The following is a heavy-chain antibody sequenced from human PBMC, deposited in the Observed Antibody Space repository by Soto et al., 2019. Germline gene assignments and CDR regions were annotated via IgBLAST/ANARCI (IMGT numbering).Heavy chain of an antibody. J-gene: IGHJ4*02. D-gene: IGHD3-16*02. CDR2: ISAYNGNT. Sequence: ASVKVSCKASGYTFTSYGISWVRQAPGQGLEWMGWISAYNGNTNYAQKLQGGVTMTTDTSTSTAYMELRSLRSDDTAVYYCARDLSMITFGGVIVRFDYWGQGTLVTVSS. CDR1: GYTFTSYG. V-gene: IGHV1-18*01. CDR3: ARDLSMITFGGVIVRFDY.